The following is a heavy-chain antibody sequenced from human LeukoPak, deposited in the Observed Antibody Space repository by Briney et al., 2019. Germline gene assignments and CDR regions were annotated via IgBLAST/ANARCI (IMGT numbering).Heavy chain of an antibody. CDR1: GSIFTTCW. CDR3: VRSPRDGYHEAFDI. CDR2: IYPGDSET. Sequence: GASLQISCKGSGSIFTTCWIGWLRQLPGKVVEWVGIIYPGDSETRYSPSFQGQVTISADKSITTAYLQWSSLKASDTAMYSCVRSPRDGYHEAFDIWGQGTMVTVSS. V-gene: IGHV5-51*01. D-gene: IGHD5-24*01. J-gene: IGHJ3*02.